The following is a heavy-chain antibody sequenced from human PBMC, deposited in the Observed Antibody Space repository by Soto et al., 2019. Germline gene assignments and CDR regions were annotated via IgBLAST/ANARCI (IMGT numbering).Heavy chain of an antibody. D-gene: IGHD1-26*01. J-gene: IGHJ5*02. Sequence: EVQLVESGGGLVQPGGSLRLSCAASGFTFSSYSMNWVRQAPGKGLEWVSYISSSSSTIYYADSVKGRFTISRDNAKNSLYLQMNRLRDEETAVYYCAREGGSLNGFDPWGQGTLVTVSS. CDR2: ISSSSSTI. V-gene: IGHV3-48*02. CDR1: GFTFSSYS. CDR3: AREGGSLNGFDP.